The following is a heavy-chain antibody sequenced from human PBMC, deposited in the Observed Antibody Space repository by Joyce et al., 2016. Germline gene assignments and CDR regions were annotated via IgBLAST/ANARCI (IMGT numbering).Heavy chain of an antibody. J-gene: IGHJ4*02. CDR2: ISNDGNNK. D-gene: IGHD3-10*01. Sequence: QVQLVESGGGVVQPGRSLRLSCAVSGLTFRTYGMHWVRQAPGKGMEWVGTISNDGNNKYYAVSVKCRITISRDNSKNMLYLQMNSLRPEDTAVYYCATELWLGDFSQSADYWGQGTLVTVSS. CDR1: GLTFRTYG. V-gene: IGHV3-30*03. CDR3: ATELWLGDFSQSADY.